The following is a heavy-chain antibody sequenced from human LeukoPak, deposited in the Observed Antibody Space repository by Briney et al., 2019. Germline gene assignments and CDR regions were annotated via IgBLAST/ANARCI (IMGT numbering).Heavy chain of an antibody. Sequence: SQTLSLTCTVSGGSISSGDYYWSWIRQPPGKGLEWICYIYYCGSTYYNASLKSRVTISVDTSKNQFSLKLSSVTAADTAVYYCATANAGMVRGLGGCFDPWGQGTLVTVSS. D-gene: IGHD3-10*01. V-gene: IGHV4-30-4*01. CDR3: ATANAGMVRGLGGCFDP. J-gene: IGHJ5*02. CDR1: GGSISSGDYY. CDR2: IYYCGST.